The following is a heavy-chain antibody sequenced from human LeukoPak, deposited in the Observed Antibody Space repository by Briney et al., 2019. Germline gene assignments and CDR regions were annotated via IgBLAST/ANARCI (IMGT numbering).Heavy chain of an antibody. CDR1: GYTFTSYY. J-gene: IGHJ4*02. CDR2: INPSGGST. V-gene: IGHV1-46*01. Sequence: ASVKVSCKASGYTFTSYYMHWVRQAPGQGLEWMGIINPSGGSTSYAQKFQGRVTMTRDTSTSTVYMELSSLRSEDTAVYYCARGEPWIRLWLKLGFDYWGQGTLVTVSS. CDR3: ARGEPWIRLWLKLGFDY. D-gene: IGHD5-18*01.